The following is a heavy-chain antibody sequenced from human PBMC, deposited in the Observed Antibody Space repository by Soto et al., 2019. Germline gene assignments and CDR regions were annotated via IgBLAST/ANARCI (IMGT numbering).Heavy chain of an antibody. CDR3: ARERIAVAGIDY. D-gene: IGHD6-19*01. V-gene: IGHV4-30-4*01. CDR2: IYYSGST. J-gene: IGHJ4*02. CDR1: GGSISSGDYY. Sequence: QVQLQESGPGLVKPSQTLSLTCTVSGGSISSGDYYWSWIRQPPGKGLEWIGYIYYSGSTYYNPSRKSRVTISVDTSKNQISLKLSSVTAADTAVYYCARERIAVAGIDYWGQGTLVTVSS.